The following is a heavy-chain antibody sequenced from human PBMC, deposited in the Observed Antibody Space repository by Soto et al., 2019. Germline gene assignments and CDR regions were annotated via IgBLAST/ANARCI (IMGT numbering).Heavy chain of an antibody. CDR3: ARGSFGGYLDY. CDR2: IYYSGST. J-gene: IGHJ4*02. CDR1: GGSISSYY. V-gene: IGHV4-59*01. D-gene: IGHD3-16*01. Sequence: QVQLQESGPGLVKPSETLSLTCTVSGGSISSYYWSWIRQPPGKGLEWIGYIYYSGSTNYNPSLKSRVTISVDTSKNQFSLKLSCVTAADTAVYYCARGSFGGYLDYWGQGTLVTVSS.